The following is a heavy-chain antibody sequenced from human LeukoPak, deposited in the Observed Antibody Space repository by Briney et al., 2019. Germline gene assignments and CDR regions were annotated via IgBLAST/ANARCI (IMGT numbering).Heavy chain of an antibody. V-gene: IGHV1-2*02. Sequence: GASVKVSCKTSGYTFTSHYMHWVRQAPGQGLEWMGWINPNSGGTDYAQKFQGRVTMTRDASISTAYMELSRLRSDDTAVYYCARGEPFGYWGQGTLVTVSS. CDR3: ARGEPFGY. D-gene: IGHD1-26*01. CDR1: GYTFTSHY. J-gene: IGHJ4*02. CDR2: INPNSGGT.